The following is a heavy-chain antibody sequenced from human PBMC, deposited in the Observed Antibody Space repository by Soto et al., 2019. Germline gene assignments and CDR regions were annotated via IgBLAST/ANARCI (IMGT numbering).Heavy chain of an antibody. CDR1: GYTFTSYG. D-gene: IGHD3-16*02. CDR3: ARGIMITFGGVIVPYYYYGMDV. Sequence: ASVKFSCKASGYTFTSYGISWVRQAPGQGLEWMGWISAYNGNTNYAQKLQGRVTMTTDTSTSTAYMELRSLRSDDTAVYYCARGIMITFGGVIVPYYYYGMDVWGQGTTVTVSS. V-gene: IGHV1-18*04. J-gene: IGHJ6*02. CDR2: ISAYNGNT.